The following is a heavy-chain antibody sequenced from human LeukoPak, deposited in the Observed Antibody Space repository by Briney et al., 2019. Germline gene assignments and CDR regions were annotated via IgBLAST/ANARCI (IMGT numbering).Heavy chain of an antibody. V-gene: IGHV4-34*01. CDR1: GGSFSGYY. D-gene: IGHD5-24*01. CDR3: ARGRLGRWLQLSY. J-gene: IGHJ4*02. CDR2: INHSGST. Sequence: SETLSLSCAVYGGSFSGYYWSWIRQPPGKGLEWIGEINHSGSTNYNPSLKSRVTISVDTSKNQFSLKLSSVTAADTAVYYCARGRLGRWLQLSYWGQGTLVTVSS.